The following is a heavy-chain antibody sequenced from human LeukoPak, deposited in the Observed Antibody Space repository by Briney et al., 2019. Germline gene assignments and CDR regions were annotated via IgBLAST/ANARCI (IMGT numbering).Heavy chain of an antibody. CDR1: GGSISSSSYY. CDR2: IYYSGST. J-gene: IGHJ4*02. CDR3: AGTTGYRPVY. V-gene: IGHV4-39*01. Sequence: SETLSLTCTVSGGSISSSSYYWGWIRQPPGKGLEWIGSIYYSGSTYYNPSLKSRVTISVDTSKNQFSLKLSSVTAADTAVYYCAGTTGYRPVYWGQGTLVTVSS. D-gene: IGHD6-13*01.